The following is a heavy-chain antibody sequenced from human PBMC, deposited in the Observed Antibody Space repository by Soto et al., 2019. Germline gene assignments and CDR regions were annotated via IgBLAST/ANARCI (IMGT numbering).Heavy chain of an antibody. CDR1: GYTFTGDA. CDR2: INAGNGNT. CDR3: ARAVAVAADFDY. V-gene: IGHV1-3*05. D-gene: IGHD6-19*01. Sequence: QVQLVQSGAEEKKPGASVKVSCKASGYTFTGDAMHWVRQAPGQRLERMGWINAGNGNTKYSQKFQGRVTITRDTSASKAYMELSSLRSEDTAVYYCARAVAVAADFDYWGQGTLVTVSS. J-gene: IGHJ4*02.